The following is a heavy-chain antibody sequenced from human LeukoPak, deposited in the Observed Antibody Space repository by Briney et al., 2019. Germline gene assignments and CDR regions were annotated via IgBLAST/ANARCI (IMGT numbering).Heavy chain of an antibody. CDR2: IIPILGVA. J-gene: IGHJ4*02. CDR1: GGTFSSCT. V-gene: IGHV1-69*02. D-gene: IGHD4-23*01. CDR3: ASGTTLEDY. Sequence: PSGTVSCKASGGTFSSCTISWVRQRPAPGLEWMGRIIPILGVANYAQKFQGRVTITADKSTSTAYMELSSLRSEDTAVYYCASGTTLEDYWGQGTLVTVSS.